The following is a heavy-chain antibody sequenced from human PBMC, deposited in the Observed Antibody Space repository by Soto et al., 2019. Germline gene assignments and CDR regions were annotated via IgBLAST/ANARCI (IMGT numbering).Heavy chain of an antibody. D-gene: IGHD2-2*01. J-gene: IGHJ4*02. CDR3: ARHTPAATARDFDY. CDR1: GGSISSYY. Sequence: SETLSLTCTVSGGSISSYYWSWIRQPPGKGLEWIGYIYYSGSTNYNPSLKSRVTISVDTSKNQFSLKLSSVTAADTAVYYCARHTPAATARDFDYWGQGTLVTVSS. CDR2: IYYSGST. V-gene: IGHV4-59*08.